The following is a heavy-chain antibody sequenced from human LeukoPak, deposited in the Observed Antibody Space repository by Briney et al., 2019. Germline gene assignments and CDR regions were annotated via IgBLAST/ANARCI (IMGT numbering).Heavy chain of an antibody. Sequence: PSKTLSLTCTVSGASNNSDTYYWGWIRQPPGKGLEWIGTHSHSGSAYYNPSLRSRITMSLDTSENQLSLKLYSVTAADTAIYYCARYQTGTMFAVWGQGTLVTISS. J-gene: IGHJ4*02. CDR1: GASNNSDTYY. D-gene: IGHD1/OR15-1a*01. V-gene: IGHV4-39*07. CDR3: ARYQTGTMFAV. CDR2: HSHSGSA.